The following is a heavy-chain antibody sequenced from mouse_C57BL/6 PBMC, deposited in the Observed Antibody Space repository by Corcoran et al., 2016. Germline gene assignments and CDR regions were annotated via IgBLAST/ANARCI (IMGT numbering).Heavy chain of an antibody. CDR1: GYTFTTYG. CDR3: ARRVSFDY. J-gene: IGHJ2*01. Sequence: QIQLVQSGPELTKPGETVKISCKASGYTFTTYGMSWVKQAPGKGLKWMGWINTYSGVPTYADDSKGRFAFSLETSASTAYLQINNLKNEDTATYFCARRVSFDYWGQGTTLTVSS. V-gene: IGHV9-3*01. CDR2: INTYSGVP.